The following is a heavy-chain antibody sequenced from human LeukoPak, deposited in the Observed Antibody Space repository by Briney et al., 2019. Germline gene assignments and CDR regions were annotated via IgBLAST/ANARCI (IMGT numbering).Heavy chain of an antibody. CDR2: IYPGDSDT. CDR3: ARQDGGGLYYFDY. CDR1: GYSFTSYW. J-gene: IGHJ4*02. V-gene: IGHV5-51*01. D-gene: IGHD5-12*01. Sequence: GASLKISCKGSGYSFTSYWIAWVRQMPGKGPEWMGIIYPGDSDTRYSPSFQGQATISADKSITTAYLQWSSLKASDTAIYYCARQDGGGLYYFDYWGQGTLVTVSS.